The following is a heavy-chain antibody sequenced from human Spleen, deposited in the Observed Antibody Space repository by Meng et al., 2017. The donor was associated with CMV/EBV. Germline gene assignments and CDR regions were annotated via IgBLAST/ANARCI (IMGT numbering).Heavy chain of an antibody. D-gene: IGHD6-19*01. V-gene: IGHV3-30-3*01. CDR2: ISYDGNNK. Sequence: SGFTFNNYAMHWVRQAPGKGLEWVAIISYDGNNKYYADSVKGRFTISRDNSKNTVYLQMNSLRAEDTAMYYCARDKGGSSGWYLYFDYWGQGTLVTVSS. CDR3: ARDKGGSSGWYLYFDY. J-gene: IGHJ4*02. CDR1: GFTFNNYA.